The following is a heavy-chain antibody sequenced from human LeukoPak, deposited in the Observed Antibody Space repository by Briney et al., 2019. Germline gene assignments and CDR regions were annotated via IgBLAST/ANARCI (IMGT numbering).Heavy chain of an antibody. D-gene: IGHD6-13*01. CDR1: GYTFTSYY. V-gene: IGHV1-46*01. J-gene: IGHJ4*02. CDR3: ASSEIAAAASFDY. Sequence: ASVKVSCKASGYTFTSYYMHWVRQAPGQGLEWMGIINPSGGSTSYAQKLQGRVTMTTDTSTSTAYMELRSLRSDDTAVYYCASSEIAAAASFDYWGQGTLVTVSS. CDR2: INPSGGST.